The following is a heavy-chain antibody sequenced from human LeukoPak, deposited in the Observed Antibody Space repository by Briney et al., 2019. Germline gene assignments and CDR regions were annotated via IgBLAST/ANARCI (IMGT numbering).Heavy chain of an antibody. Sequence: SVKVSCKASGGTFRMSAISWVRQAPGQGLEWMGGIIPIFSAANYAQKFQGRVTITADESTSTAYMELRSLRSDDTAVYYCARDSMVTALDYWGQGTLVTVSS. D-gene: IGHD5-18*01. V-gene: IGHV1-69*13. J-gene: IGHJ4*02. CDR3: ARDSMVTALDY. CDR1: GGTFRMSA. CDR2: IIPIFSAA.